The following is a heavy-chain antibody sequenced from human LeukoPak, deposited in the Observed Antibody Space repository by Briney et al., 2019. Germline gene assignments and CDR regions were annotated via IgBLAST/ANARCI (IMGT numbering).Heavy chain of an antibody. Sequence: PSETLSLTCTVSGGSISSGDYYWSWIRQPPGKGLEWIGYIYYSGSTYYNPSLKSRVTISVDTSKNQFSLKLSSVTAADTAVYYCASYDFWSGYYSDYWGQGTPVTVSS. J-gene: IGHJ4*02. V-gene: IGHV4-30-4*08. CDR2: IYYSGST. CDR1: GGSISSGDYY. D-gene: IGHD3-3*01. CDR3: ASYDFWSGYYSDY.